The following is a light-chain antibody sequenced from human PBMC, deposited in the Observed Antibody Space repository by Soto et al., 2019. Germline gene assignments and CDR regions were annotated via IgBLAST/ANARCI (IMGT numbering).Light chain of an antibody. CDR2: GTS. CDR3: QQYNNWPIT. J-gene: IGKJ5*01. CDR1: QSVSSN. Sequence: ETVMTQSPATLSVSPGERATLSCRASQSVSSNLAWYQQKPGQAPRLLIYGTSTRATGIPARFSGSGSGTDFTLTISSLQSEDFAFYYCQQYNNWPITFGHGTRLEIK. V-gene: IGKV3-15*01.